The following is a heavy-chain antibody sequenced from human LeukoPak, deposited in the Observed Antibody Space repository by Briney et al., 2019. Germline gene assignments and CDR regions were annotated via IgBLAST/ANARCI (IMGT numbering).Heavy chain of an antibody. CDR2: IYTSGGT. D-gene: IGHD3-3*01. CDR1: GGSISSYY. J-gene: IGHJ4*02. V-gene: IGHV4-4*07. Sequence: PSETLSLTCTVSGGSISSYYWSWIRQPAGKGLEWIGRIYTSGGTNYNPSLKSRVTMSVDTSKNQFSLKLSSVTAADTAVYFCATQGYDFWSGPKGDYFDYWGQGTLVTVSS. CDR3: ATQGYDFWSGPKGDYFDY.